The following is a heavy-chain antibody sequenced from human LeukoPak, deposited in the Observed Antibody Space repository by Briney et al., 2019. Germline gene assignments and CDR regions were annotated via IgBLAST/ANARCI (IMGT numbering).Heavy chain of an antibody. CDR2: IYPGDSDT. CDR1: GYNSFSNW. CDR3: ARRHNYGSESYSFFDL. J-gene: IGHJ4*02. V-gene: IGHV5-51*01. Sequence: GEPLQIPCKGSGYNSFSNWIAWARQMPGKGLEWMGIIYPGDSDTRYSPSFEGQVTISADRTTTTAYLQWSSLKASDTAIYYCARRHNYGSESYSFFDLWGQGTLVTVSS. D-gene: IGHD3-10*01.